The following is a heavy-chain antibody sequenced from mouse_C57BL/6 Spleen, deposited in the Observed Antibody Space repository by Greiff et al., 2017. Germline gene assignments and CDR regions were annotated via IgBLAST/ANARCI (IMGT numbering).Heavy chain of an antibody. Sequence: QVQLQQSGAELVKPGASVKMSCKASGYTFTSYWITWVKQRPGQGLEWIGDIYPGSGSTNYNEKFKSKATLTVDTSSSTASMQLSSLTSEDSAVYYCAREDTTVERNWYFDVWGTGTTVTVSS. CDR2: IYPGSGST. D-gene: IGHD1-1*01. CDR1: GYTFTSYW. J-gene: IGHJ1*03. V-gene: IGHV1-55*01. CDR3: AREDTTVERNWYFDV.